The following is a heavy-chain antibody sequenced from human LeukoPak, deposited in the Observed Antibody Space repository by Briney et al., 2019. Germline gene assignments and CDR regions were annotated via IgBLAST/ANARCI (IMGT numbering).Heavy chain of an antibody. CDR2: ISSSSSYI. CDR1: GFTFSSYS. J-gene: IGHJ4*02. Sequence: GGSLRLSCAASGFTFSSYSMNWVRQAPGKGLEWVSSISSSSSYIYYADSVKGRFTISRDNAKNSLYLQMNSLRAGDTAVYYCATLGGLGELFPLDYWGQGTLVTVSS. V-gene: IGHV3-21*01. CDR3: ATLGGLGELFPLDY. D-gene: IGHD3-16*01.